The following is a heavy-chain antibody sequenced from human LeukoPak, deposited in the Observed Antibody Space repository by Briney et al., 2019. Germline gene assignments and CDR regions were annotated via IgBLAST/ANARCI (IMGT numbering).Heavy chain of an antibody. J-gene: IGHJ4*02. V-gene: IGHV3-30-3*01. D-gene: IGHD2-2*01. CDR1: GFTFSSYA. CDR2: ISYDGSNK. CDR3: ANQRLYQLLGAPLDY. Sequence: GRSLRLSCAASGFTFSSYAMHWVRQAPGKGLEWVAVISYDGSNKYYADSVKGRFTISRDNSKNTLYLQMNSLRAEDTAVYYCANQRLYQLLGAPLDYWGQGTLVTVSS.